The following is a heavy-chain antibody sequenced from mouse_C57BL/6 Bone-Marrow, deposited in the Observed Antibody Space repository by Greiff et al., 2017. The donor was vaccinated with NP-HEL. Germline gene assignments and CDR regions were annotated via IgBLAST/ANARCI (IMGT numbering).Heavy chain of an antibody. D-gene: IGHD1-1*01. J-gene: IGHJ2*01. Sequence: EVKLMESGGDLVKPGGSLKLSCAASGFTFSSYGMSWVRQTPDKRLEWVATISSGGSYTYYPDSVKGRFTISRDNAKNTLYLQMSSLKSEDTAMYYGASQYYGSSYRPFDYWGQGTTLTVSS. CDR3: ASQYYGSSYRPFDY. CDR2: ISSGGSYT. V-gene: IGHV5-6*01. CDR1: GFTFSSYG.